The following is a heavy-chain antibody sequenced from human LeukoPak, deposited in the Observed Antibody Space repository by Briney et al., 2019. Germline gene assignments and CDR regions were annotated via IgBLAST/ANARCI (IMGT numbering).Heavy chain of an antibody. CDR3: AKDLLAAAGGPRDY. CDR2: ISGSGGST. CDR1: GFTFSSYA. D-gene: IGHD6-13*01. J-gene: IGHJ4*02. Sequence: GGSLRLSCAASGFTFSSYAMNWVRHAPGQGLEWVSAISGSGGSTYYADSVKGRFTISRDNSKNTLYLQMNSLRAEDTAVYYCAKDLLAAAGGPRDYWGQGTLVTVSS. V-gene: IGHV3-23*01.